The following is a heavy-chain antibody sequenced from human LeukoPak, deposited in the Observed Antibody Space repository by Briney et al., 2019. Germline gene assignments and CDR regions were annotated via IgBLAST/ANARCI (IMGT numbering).Heavy chain of an antibody. CDR1: GGSISSYY. Sequence: SETLSLTSTVSGGSISSYYWSWIRQPPGKGLEWIGYIYYSGSTNYNPSLKSGGTISVDTSKNQFSLKLSSVTAADTAVYYCARAPPLRYSPDAFDIWGQGTMVTVSS. D-gene: IGHD3-9*01. V-gene: IGHV4-59*01. CDR3: ARAPPLRYSPDAFDI. CDR2: IYYSGST. J-gene: IGHJ3*02.